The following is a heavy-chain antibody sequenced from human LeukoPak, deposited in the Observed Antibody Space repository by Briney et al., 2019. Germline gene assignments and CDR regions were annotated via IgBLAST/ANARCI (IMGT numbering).Heavy chain of an antibody. Sequence: SETLSLTCTVSGGSISSYYWSWIRQPPGKGLEWIGYIYYSGSTNYNPSLKSRVTISVDTSKNQFSLKLSSVTAADTAVYYCAREDCSSTSCSVDYWGQGTLVTVSS. J-gene: IGHJ4*02. V-gene: IGHV4-59*01. CDR3: AREDCSSTSCSVDY. D-gene: IGHD2-2*01. CDR1: GGSISSYY. CDR2: IYYSGST.